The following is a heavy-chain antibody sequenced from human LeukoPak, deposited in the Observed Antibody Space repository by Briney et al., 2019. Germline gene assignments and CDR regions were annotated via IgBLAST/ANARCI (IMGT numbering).Heavy chain of an antibody. CDR1: GYSFTTHW. J-gene: IGHJ4*02. CDR3: ARTYSSSPYFFDY. CDR2: IYPGDSDA. D-gene: IGHD6-13*01. V-gene: IGHV5-51*01. Sequence: GESLKISCKGSGYSFTTHWIGWVRQMPGKGLQWMGLIYPGDSDARYSPSFQGQVTISADKSISTAYLRWSNLKASDTGIYYCARTYSSSPYFFDYWGQGTLVTVSS.